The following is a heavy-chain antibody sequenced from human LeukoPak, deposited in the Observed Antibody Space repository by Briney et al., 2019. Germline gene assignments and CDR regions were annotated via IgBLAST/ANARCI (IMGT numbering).Heavy chain of an antibody. CDR3: AGSLGYCTSNVCYLKY. CDR2: ISASGGTT. Sequence: GGSLRLSCAASGFTFSSYAMSWVRQAPGKGLECVSAISASGGTTYYADSVKGRFTISRDNSKNTLYLQMNSLRSDDTAVYYCAGSLGYCTSNVCYLKYWGQGTLVTVSS. V-gene: IGHV3-23*01. CDR1: GFTFSSYA. J-gene: IGHJ4*02. D-gene: IGHD2-8*01.